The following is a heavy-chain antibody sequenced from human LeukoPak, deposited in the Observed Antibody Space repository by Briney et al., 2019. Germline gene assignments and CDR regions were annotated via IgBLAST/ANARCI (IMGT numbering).Heavy chain of an antibody. CDR1: GFTFSRYA. CDR2: ISYDGSNK. D-gene: IGHD3-22*01. Sequence: GRSLRLSCAASGFTFSRYAMHWISQDPGNGLEWVAVISYDGSNKYYADSVKGRFTISRDNSKNTLYLQMNSLRAEDTAVYYCARLGGYFYDSSVGYFDYWGQGTLVTVSS. V-gene: IGHV3-30-3*01. J-gene: IGHJ4*02. CDR3: ARLGGYFYDSSVGYFDY.